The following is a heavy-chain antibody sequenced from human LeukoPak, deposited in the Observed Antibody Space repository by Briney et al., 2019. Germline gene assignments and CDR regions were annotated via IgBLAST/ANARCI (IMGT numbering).Heavy chain of an antibody. Sequence: GGSLRLSCAASGLTFSTYTMSWVRQAPGKGLEWVANVRQDGGEKFYADSVKGRFTISRDNAKNSLYLQMNSLRADATAVYYCARVGVAWFSDYWGQGTLVTVSS. CDR3: ARVGVAWFSDY. CDR1: GLTFSTYT. D-gene: IGHD3/OR15-3a*01. J-gene: IGHJ4*02. V-gene: IGHV3-7*03. CDR2: VRQDGGEK.